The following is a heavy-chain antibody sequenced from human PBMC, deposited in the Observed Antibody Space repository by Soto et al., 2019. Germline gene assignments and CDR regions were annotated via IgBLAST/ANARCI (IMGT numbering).Heavy chain of an antibody. CDR2: IYYSGNT. D-gene: IGHD3-22*01. CDR1: GGSISSSSYF. CDR3: ARRMKDSSSAGCFDI. J-gene: IGHJ3*02. V-gene: IGHV4-39*01. Sequence: QLQLQESGPGLAKPSETLSLTCTVSGGSISSSSYFCDWIRQPPGKALEWIGSIYYSGNTYYNPSLKSRVTVYVDRSKKQFSLKLSSVTAADTALYYCARRMKDSSSAGCFDIWGQGTMVTVSS.